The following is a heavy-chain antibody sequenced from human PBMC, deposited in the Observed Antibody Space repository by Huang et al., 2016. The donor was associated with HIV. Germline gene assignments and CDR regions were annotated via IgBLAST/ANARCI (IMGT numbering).Heavy chain of an antibody. V-gene: IGHV3-23*01. CDR3: AKADSGAAAGSLVDY. D-gene: IGHD6-13*01. Sequence: EVQLLESGGGLVQPGGSMRLSCAASGFTFSSYALSWVRQAPGKGVEWGASITGRGSSSYYADSVKGRFTISRDNSKNTLYLQMNSLRAEDTAIYYCAKADSGAAAGSLVDYWGQGTLVTVSS. CDR1: GFTFSSYA. CDR2: ITGRGSSS. J-gene: IGHJ4*02.